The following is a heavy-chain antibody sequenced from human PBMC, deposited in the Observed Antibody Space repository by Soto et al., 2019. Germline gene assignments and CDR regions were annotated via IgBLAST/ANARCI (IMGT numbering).Heavy chain of an antibody. D-gene: IGHD2-2*01. CDR2: INLDDSDT. J-gene: IGHJ6*02. Sequence: GVSLKISCKDSGDSFSSFWIAWVRQVPEKGLEWMGTINLDDSDTTYSPSFQGQVTLSADKSLNTAYLRWNSLKASETAIFFCAKSDYFHTSSSLYGLDVWGQGTTVTVSS. CDR3: AKSDYFHTSSSLYGLDV. V-gene: IGHV5-51*01. CDR1: GDSFSSFW.